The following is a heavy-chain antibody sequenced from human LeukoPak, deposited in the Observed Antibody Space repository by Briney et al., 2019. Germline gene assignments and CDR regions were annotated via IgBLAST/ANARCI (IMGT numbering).Heavy chain of an antibody. CDR1: GFTFSSYA. J-gene: IGHJ5*02. CDR2: ISSNGGST. CDR3: ARDGYHRGLNWFDP. V-gene: IGHV3-64*01. Sequence: PGGSLRLSCAASGFTFSSYAMHWVRQAPGKGLEYVSAISSNGGSTYYANSVKGRFTISRDNSKNTLYLQMGSLRAEDMAVYYCARDGYHRGLNWFDPWGQGTLVSVSS. D-gene: IGHD5-12*01.